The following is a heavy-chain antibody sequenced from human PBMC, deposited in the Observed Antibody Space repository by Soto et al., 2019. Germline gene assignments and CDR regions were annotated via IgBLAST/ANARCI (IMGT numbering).Heavy chain of an antibody. CDR1: GASVINDDYY. J-gene: IGHJ4*02. CDR2: IHYSGNT. V-gene: IGHV4-30-4*08. CDR3: TRVRRTYDILTGPPDS. Sequence: SETLSLTCTVSGASVINDDYYWTWIRQPPGKGLEWIGYIHYSGNTYYNPSVRSRATILVDTSNNQFSLKLRSVTAADTAVFYCTRVRRTYDILTGPPDSWGQGIQVTVSS. D-gene: IGHD3-9*01.